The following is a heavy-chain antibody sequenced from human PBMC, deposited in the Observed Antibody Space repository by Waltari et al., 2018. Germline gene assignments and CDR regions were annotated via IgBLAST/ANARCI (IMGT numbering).Heavy chain of an antibody. J-gene: IGHJ6*03. CDR3: QLDGVVPAAIGYYYYYMDV. D-gene: IGHD2-2*01. CDR1: GGSFSGYY. CDR2: INQRGST. Sequence: QVQLQQWGAGLLKPSETLSLTCAVYGGSFSGYYWSWIRQPPGKGLEWIGEINQRGSTNYNPALKSRVTISVDTSKNQFSLKLSSVTAADTAVYYCQLDGVVPAAIGYYYYYMDVWGKGTTVTISS. V-gene: IGHV4-34*01.